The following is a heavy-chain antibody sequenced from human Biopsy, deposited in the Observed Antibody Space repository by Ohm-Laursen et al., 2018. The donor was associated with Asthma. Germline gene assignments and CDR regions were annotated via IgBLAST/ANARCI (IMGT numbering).Heavy chain of an antibody. CDR3: ARGDSSNWSHYYFDY. D-gene: IGHD3-22*01. CDR1: GLAVGRDY. Sequence: GSLRLSCTASGLAVGRDYMFWVRQAPGKGLEWVSVIYSGGTSHTADSVRGRFTISRDYSKNTLYLQMHSLRAEDTAVYYCARGDSSNWSHYYFDYWGQGTLVTVSS. V-gene: IGHV3-53*01. J-gene: IGHJ4*02. CDR2: IYSGGTS.